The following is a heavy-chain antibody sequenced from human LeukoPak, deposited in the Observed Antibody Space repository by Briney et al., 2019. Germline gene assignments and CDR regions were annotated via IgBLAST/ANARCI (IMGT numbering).Heavy chain of an antibody. Sequence: SETLSLTCTVSGGSISSYYWSWIRQPAGKGLEWIGRIYTSGSTNYNPSLKSLVTMSEDTSKNQFSLKLNSVTAADTAVYYCARQDVVVVAATDYYYYYGMDVWGQGTTVTVSS. CDR3: ARQDVVVVAATDYYYYYGMDV. J-gene: IGHJ6*02. CDR2: IYTSGST. D-gene: IGHD2-15*01. CDR1: GGSISSYY. V-gene: IGHV4-4*07.